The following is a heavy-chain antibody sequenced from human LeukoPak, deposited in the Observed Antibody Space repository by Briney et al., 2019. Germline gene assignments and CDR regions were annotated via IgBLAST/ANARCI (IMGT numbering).Heavy chain of an antibody. D-gene: IGHD3-10*01. V-gene: IGHV1-2*05. J-gene: IGHJ4*02. CDR2: INANSGYT. Sequence: ASVKVSCKASGYTFTSYGISWVRQAPGQGLEWIGRINANSGYTNLAQKFQGRDTMTRDTSTSLAFLELSGLRSDDTGVYYCARDTHRSGNGVFDSWGQGNMVTVSS. CDR3: ARDTHRSGNGVFDS. CDR1: GYTFTSYG.